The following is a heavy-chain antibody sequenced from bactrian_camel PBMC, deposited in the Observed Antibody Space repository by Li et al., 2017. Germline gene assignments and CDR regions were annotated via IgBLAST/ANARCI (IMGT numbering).Heavy chain of an antibody. D-gene: IGHD3*01. J-gene: IGHJ4*01. V-gene: IGHV3S31*01. CDR1: GFTFGGYA. CDR2: INDIATGT. Sequence: VQLVESGGGLVQPGGSLRLSCAASGFTFGGYAMSWVRQAPGKGLEWVSGINDIATGTYYPNSVKGRFTISKDNAKNTLFLQMNGLKPEDTAVYYCAADLAPVGWRPSSLSTCRYYYQGHGTQVTVS.